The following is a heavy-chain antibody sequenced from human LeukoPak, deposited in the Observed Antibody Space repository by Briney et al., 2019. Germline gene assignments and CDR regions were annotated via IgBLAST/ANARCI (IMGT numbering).Heavy chain of an antibody. Sequence: GGSLRLSCAASGFTFSSYTMNWVRQPPGKGLEWVSNIGTSSTTIYYADSVKGRFTISRDNAKNSLYLQMNSLRAEDTAVYYCAKDATERYYDILAGCFDYWGQGTLVTVSS. V-gene: IGHV3-48*01. D-gene: IGHD3-9*01. J-gene: IGHJ4*02. CDR2: IGTSSTTI. CDR3: AKDATERYYDILAGCFDY. CDR1: GFTFSSYT.